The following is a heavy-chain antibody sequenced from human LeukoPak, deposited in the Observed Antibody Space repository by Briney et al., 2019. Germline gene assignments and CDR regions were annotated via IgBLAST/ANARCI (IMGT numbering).Heavy chain of an antibody. D-gene: IGHD5-18*01. CDR2: IYYSGTT. CDR1: GDSISSSPYY. J-gene: IGHJ5*02. CDR3: AKGAGGFSYYNWFDP. Sequence: KSSETLSLTCTVSGDSISSSPYYWGWIRQPPGKGLEWIGSIYYSGTTHYSPSLESRVTISVDTSKNQFSLKVASVTAADTAIYYCAKGAGGFSYYNWFDPWGQGTLVTVSS. V-gene: IGHV4-39*07.